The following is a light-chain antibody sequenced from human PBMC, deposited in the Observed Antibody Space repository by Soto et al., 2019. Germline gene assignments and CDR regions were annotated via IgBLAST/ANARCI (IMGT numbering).Light chain of an antibody. CDR1: PDISNY. CDR2: AAS. V-gene: IGKV1-27*01. Sequence: DIQMTQSPSSLSASVGDRVTITCRTSPDISNYLAWYQQKPGKVPKLLTYAASTLQSGAPSRFSGGGSGTAFSLTSSSLQPEHVATYSWQKDNSAPLTFGGGTKVEIQ. J-gene: IGKJ4*01. CDR3: QKDNSAPLT.